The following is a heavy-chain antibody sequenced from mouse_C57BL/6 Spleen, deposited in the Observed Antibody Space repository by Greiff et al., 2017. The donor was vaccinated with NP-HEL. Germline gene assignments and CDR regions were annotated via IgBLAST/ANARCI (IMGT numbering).Heavy chain of an antibody. CDR2: IDPETGGT. CDR1: GYTFTDYE. Sequence: VQLQESGAELVRPGASVTLSCKASGYTFTDYEMHWVKQTPVHGLEWIGAIDPETGGTAYHQKFKGKAILTADKSSSTAYMELRSLTSEDSAVYYCTRSGYYGSRSNWYFDVWGTGTTVTVSS. J-gene: IGHJ1*03. CDR3: TRSGYYGSRSNWYFDV. V-gene: IGHV1-15*01. D-gene: IGHD1-1*01.